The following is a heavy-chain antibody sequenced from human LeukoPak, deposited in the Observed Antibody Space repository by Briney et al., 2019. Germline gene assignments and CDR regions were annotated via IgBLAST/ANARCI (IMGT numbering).Heavy chain of an antibody. D-gene: IGHD4/OR15-4a*01. J-gene: IGHJ4*02. V-gene: IGHV3-15*01. CDR3: AIDEPNYAPYDFDY. CDR1: RFTFSNAW. CDR2: IKGKVDGETT. Sequence: PGGSLRLSCAASRFTFSNAWMNWVRQAPGKGLEWVGRIKGKVDGETTDYAAPVKGRFTISRDDSNNMVYLQMNSLKIEDTAVYYCAIDEPNYAPYDFDYWGQGTLVTVSS.